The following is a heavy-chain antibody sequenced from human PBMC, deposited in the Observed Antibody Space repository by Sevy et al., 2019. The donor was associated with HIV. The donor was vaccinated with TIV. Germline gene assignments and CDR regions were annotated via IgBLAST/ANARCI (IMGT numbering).Heavy chain of an antibody. CDR2: IYAGDSDT. CDR1: GYSFTNYW. CDR3: ARYYEPGSGFDY. V-gene: IGHV5-51*01. Sequence: GETLKISCKGSGYSFTNYWIAWVRQMPGKGLEWMGIIYAGDSDTRYSPSFQGQVTISADNSISTAYLQWSSLKASDTAMYYCARYYEPGSGFDYWGQGTQVTVSS. J-gene: IGHJ4*02. D-gene: IGHD3-22*01.